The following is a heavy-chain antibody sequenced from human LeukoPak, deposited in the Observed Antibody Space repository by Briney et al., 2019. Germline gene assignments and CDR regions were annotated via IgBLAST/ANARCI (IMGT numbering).Heavy chain of an antibody. CDR3: ARPPGGSKDYYFDY. CDR2: INAGNGNT. CDR1: GYTFTSYA. J-gene: IGHJ4*02. D-gene: IGHD3-16*01. V-gene: IGHV1-3*01. Sequence: ASVKVSCKASGYTFTSYAMHWVRQAPGQRLEWMGWINAGNGNTKYSQKFQGRVTITRDTSASTAYMELSSLRSEDTAVYYCARPPGGSKDYYFDYWGQGTLATVSS.